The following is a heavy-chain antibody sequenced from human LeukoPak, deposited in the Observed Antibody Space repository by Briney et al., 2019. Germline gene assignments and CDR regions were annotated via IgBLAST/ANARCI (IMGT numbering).Heavy chain of an antibody. CDR1: GYTFTGYY. J-gene: IGHJ4*02. CDR2: INPNSGGT. V-gene: IGHV1-2*02. Sequence: ASVKVSCKASGYTFTGYYMHWVRQAPGQGLEWMGWINPNSGGTNYAQKFQGRVTMTRNTSISTAYMELSSLRSEDTAVYYCARLYGSGSYYDYWGQGTLVTVSS. CDR3: ARLYGSGSYYDY. D-gene: IGHD3-10*01.